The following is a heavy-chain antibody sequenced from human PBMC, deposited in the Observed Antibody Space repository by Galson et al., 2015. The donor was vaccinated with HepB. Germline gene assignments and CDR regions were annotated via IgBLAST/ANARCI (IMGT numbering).Heavy chain of an antibody. CDR1: GFTVSSHY. CDR2: IYSGGGDT. Sequence: SLRLSCAASGFTVSSHYMTWVRQAPGKGLEWVSVIYSGGGDTYFADSVKGRFTISRDNSKNTLYLQMNSLRAEDTAVYYCARAPGHDYGDYLGNWGQGTLVTVSS. J-gene: IGHJ4*02. CDR3: ARAPGHDYGDYLGN. V-gene: IGHV3-66*01. D-gene: IGHD4-17*01.